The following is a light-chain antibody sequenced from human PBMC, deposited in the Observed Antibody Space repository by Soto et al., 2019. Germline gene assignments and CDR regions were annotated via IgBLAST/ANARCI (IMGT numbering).Light chain of an antibody. CDR3: QQRSNWPPEVT. CDR2: DAS. Sequence: EIVLTQSPDTLSLSPGERATLSCRASQSVSSSLAWYQQKPGQAPRLLIYDASNRATGIPARFSGSGSGTEFALTISSVEPEDFAVYYCQQRSNWPPEVTFGPGTKVDIK. CDR1: QSVSSS. V-gene: IGKV3-11*01. J-gene: IGKJ3*01.